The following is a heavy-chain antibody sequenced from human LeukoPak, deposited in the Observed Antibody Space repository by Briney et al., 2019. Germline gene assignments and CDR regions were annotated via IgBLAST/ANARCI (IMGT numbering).Heavy chain of an antibody. D-gene: IGHD5/OR15-5a*01. Sequence: GASLEIYCQGSGYLFTTYWIAWVRPMPGKGLEWMGVIYSADSDVRYSPSFQGQVTISVVKSINTAYLQWTTLKASDTATYYCARLTSGRYNVYGMDVWGQGTTVTVSS. J-gene: IGHJ6*02. CDR3: ARLTSGRYNVYGMDV. CDR1: GYLFTTYW. V-gene: IGHV5-51*01. CDR2: IYSADSDV.